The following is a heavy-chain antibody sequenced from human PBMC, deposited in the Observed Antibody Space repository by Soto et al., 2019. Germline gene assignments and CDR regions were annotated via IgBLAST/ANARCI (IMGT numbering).Heavy chain of an antibody. V-gene: IGHV1-69*02. D-gene: IGHD3-10*01. CDR3: ASSYGSGYRAFDY. CDR1: GDTFNFYS. CDR2: VNPIVSMS. J-gene: IGHJ4*02. Sequence: QVQLVQSGAEVKRPGSSVKVSCKASGDTFNFYSINWVRQAPGLGLEWMGRVNPIVSMSNYAKKFQGRVTMTAAKSTSTAYMELSSLRSEATAIYYCASSYGSGYRAFDYWGQGALVTVSS.